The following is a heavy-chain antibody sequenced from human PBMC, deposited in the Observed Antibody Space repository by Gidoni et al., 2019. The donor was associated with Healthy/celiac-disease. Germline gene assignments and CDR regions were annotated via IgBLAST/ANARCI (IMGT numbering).Heavy chain of an antibody. D-gene: IGHD1-7*01. V-gene: IGHV3-23*01. CDR2: ISGSGGST. J-gene: IGHJ6*02. CDR1: GFTFSSYP. Sequence: EVQLLEPGGGLVQPGGSLRLSCAASGFTFSSYPMSWVRQAPGKGLEWVSAISGSGGSTYYADSVKGRFTISRDNSKNTLYLQMNSLRAEDTAVYYCAKDRGTTTWYYGMDVWGQGTTVTVSS. CDR3: AKDRGTTTWYYGMDV.